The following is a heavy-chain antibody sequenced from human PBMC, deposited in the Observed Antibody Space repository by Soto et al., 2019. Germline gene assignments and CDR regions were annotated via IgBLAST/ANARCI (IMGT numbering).Heavy chain of an antibody. CDR3: ATNRGYSYGSRYYYYGMDV. CDR2: INHSGST. Sequence: PSETLSLTCAVYGGSFSGYYWSWIRQPPGKGLEWIGEINHSGSTNYNPSLKSRVTISVDTSKNQFSLKLSSVTAADTAVYYCATNRGYSYGSRYYYYGMDVWGQGTTVTVYS. D-gene: IGHD5-18*01. CDR1: GGSFSGYY. J-gene: IGHJ6*02. V-gene: IGHV4-34*01.